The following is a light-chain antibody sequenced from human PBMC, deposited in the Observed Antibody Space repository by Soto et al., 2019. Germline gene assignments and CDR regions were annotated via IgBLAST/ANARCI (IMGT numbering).Light chain of an antibody. V-gene: IGKV3-15*01. Sequence: EIVMTQSPATLSESPGERATLSCRASQSVSSKIAWYQQKPGQAPRLLIYDASTRATGFPARFSGSGSGTEFTLTITSLQSEDFAVYYCQHYSTWYWTFGQGTKVEIK. CDR2: DAS. CDR3: QHYSTWYWT. CDR1: QSVSSK. J-gene: IGKJ1*01.